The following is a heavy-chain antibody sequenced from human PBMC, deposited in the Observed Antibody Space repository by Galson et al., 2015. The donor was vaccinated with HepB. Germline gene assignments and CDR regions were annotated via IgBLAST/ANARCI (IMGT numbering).Heavy chain of an antibody. CDR2: ISAYNGNT. V-gene: IGHV1-18*04. CDR3: ARRYYDSSGYYQFDY. D-gene: IGHD3-22*01. Sequence: SVKVSCKASGYTFTSYGISWVRQAPGQGLEWMGWISAYNGNTNYAQKLQGRVTMTTDTSTSTAYMELRSLRSDDTAVYYCARRYYDSSGYYQFDYWGQGTLVTVSS. CDR1: GYTFTSYG. J-gene: IGHJ4*02.